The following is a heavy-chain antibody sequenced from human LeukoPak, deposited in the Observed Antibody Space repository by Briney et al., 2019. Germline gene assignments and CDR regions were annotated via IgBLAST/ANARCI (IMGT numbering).Heavy chain of an antibody. J-gene: IGHJ4*02. D-gene: IGHD4-17*01. CDR2: IYYSGST. Sequence: SEILSLTCTVSGGSISSSSYYWGWVRQPPGKGLEWIGNIYYSGSTYYNPSLKSRVTISVDTSKNQFSLRLSSVTAADTAVYYCARDYGDYYFDSWGQGTLVTVSS. CDR3: ARDYGDYYFDS. V-gene: IGHV4-39*02. CDR1: GGSISSSSYY.